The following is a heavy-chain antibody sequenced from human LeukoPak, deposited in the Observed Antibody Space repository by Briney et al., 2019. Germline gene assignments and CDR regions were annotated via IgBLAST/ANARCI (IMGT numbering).Heavy chain of an antibody. CDR3: ARGWYSSSLDY. Sequence: GRSLRLSCVASGFSFIDYSMHWVRQAPGKGLEYVSSINPEGDTRYYASSVKGRFSISRDNAKNTLYLQMGRLRVDDMAMYYCARGWYSSSLDYWGQGTLVTVSS. CDR1: GFSFIDYS. V-gene: IGHV3-64*01. D-gene: IGHD6-13*01. CDR2: INPEGDTR. J-gene: IGHJ4*02.